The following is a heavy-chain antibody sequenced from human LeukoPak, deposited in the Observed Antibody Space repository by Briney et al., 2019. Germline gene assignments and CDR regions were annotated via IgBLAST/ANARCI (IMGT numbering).Heavy chain of an antibody. CDR3: ARDQGGSGSYSFDY. J-gene: IGHJ4*02. Sequence: GRSLRLSCAASGFTFSSYGMHWVRQAPGKGLEWVAVIWYDGSNKYYADSVMGRFTISRDNSKNTLYLQMNSLRAEDTAVYYCARDQGGSGSYSFDYWGQGTLVTVSS. CDR2: IWYDGSNK. D-gene: IGHD3-10*01. CDR1: GFTFSSYG. V-gene: IGHV3-33*01.